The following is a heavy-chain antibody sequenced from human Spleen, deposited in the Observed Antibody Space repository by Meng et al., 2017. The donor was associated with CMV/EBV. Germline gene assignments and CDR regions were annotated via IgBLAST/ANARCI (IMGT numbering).Heavy chain of an antibody. Sequence: GALRLSCAASGFTFSDYWMSWVRQAPGKGLEWVANIKQDGSEKYYVDSVKGRFTISRDNAKNSVYVQMNSLRAEDTAVYYCARDRRSNAGMDVWGQGTTVTVSS. D-gene: IGHD2-2*01. CDR3: ARDRRSNAGMDV. CDR2: IKQDGSEK. J-gene: IGHJ6*02. V-gene: IGHV3-7*01. CDR1: GFTFSDYW.